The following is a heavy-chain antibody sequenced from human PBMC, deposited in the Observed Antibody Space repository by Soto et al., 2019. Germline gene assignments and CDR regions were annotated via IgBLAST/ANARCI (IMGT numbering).Heavy chain of an antibody. CDR1: GFTFSSYG. J-gene: IGHJ4*02. Sequence: ESGGGVVQPGRSLRLSCAASGFTFSSYGMHWVRQAPGKGLEWVAVIWYDGSNKYYADSVKGRFTISRDNSKNTLYLQMNSLRAEDTAVYYCARDVTPDYGDYVLDYWGQGTLVTVSS. D-gene: IGHD4-17*01. CDR3: ARDVTPDYGDYVLDY. CDR2: IWYDGSNK. V-gene: IGHV3-33*01.